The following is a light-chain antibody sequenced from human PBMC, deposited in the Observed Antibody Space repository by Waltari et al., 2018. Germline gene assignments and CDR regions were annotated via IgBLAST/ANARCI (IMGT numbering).Light chain of an antibody. CDR1: QSVSNY. CDR2: GSS. J-gene: IGKJ2*01. V-gene: IGKV1-39*01. Sequence: PSSLSASVGDSITITCRASQSVSNYLNWYQQKPGKPPKLLIFGSSSLQSAVPSRFSGSGSGTDFTLTISSLQPEDFATYYCQQTYSVLYTFGQGTKLQI. CDR3: QQTYSVLYT.